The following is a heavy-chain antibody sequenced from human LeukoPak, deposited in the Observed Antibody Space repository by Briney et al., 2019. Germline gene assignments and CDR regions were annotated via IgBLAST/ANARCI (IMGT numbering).Heavy chain of an antibody. D-gene: IGHD3-10*01. J-gene: IGHJ4*02. CDR1: GFTFSSYG. CDR2: ISYDGSNK. CDR3: AREFPAMARGVIGDY. Sequence: GGSLRLSCAASGFTFSSYGMHWVRQAPGKGLEWVAVISYDGSNKYYADSVKGRFTISRDNSKNTLYLQMSSLRAEDTAVYYCAREFPAMARGVIGDYWGQGTLVTVSS. V-gene: IGHV3-30*03.